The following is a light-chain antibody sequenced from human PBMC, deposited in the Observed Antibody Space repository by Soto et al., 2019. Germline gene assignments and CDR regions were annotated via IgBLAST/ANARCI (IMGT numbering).Light chain of an antibody. CDR2: EVT. CDR3: ASYKSRRTLV. CDR1: SSDVGGHSY. V-gene: IGLV2-14*01. J-gene: IGLJ1*01. Sequence: QSALTQPASVSGSPGQSITFSCTGTSSDVGGHSYVSWYQQRPGKAPRLMIYEVTKRPSGISNRFSASKSGNTASLTISGLQDEEEADYYCASYKSRRTLVFGTGTKVTV.